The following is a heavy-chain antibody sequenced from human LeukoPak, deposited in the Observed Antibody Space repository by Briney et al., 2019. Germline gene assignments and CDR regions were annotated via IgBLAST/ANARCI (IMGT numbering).Heavy chain of an antibody. V-gene: IGHV1-58*02. CDR2: IVVGSGNT. CDR3: AAELRGPFNLPLDIDP. Sequence: GASVKVSCKASGFTFTSSAMQWVRQARGQRLEWIGWIVVGSGNTNYAQKFQERVTITRDMSTSAAYMELSSLRSEDTAVYYCAAELRGPFNLPLDIDPWGQGTLVTVSS. D-gene: IGHD5-12*01. J-gene: IGHJ5*02. CDR1: GFTFTSSA.